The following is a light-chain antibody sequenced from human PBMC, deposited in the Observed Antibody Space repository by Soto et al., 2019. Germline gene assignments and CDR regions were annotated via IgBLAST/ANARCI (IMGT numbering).Light chain of an antibody. CDR3: QQYSSYPRT. CDR1: ESINGW. Sequence: DIQMTQSPSTLSVSVGDRVTITCRPSESINGWLAWYQQKPGKAPKILIYDASKLERGVPSRLSGSGSGAEYTVTISSLQPDDLASYYCQQYSSYPRTFGGGTKVDIK. CDR2: DAS. J-gene: IGKJ4*01. V-gene: IGKV1-5*01.